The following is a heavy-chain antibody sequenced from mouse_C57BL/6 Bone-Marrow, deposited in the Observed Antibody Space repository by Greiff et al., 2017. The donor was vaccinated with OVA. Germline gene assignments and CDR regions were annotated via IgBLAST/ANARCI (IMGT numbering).Heavy chain of an antibody. CDR2: IHPNSGST. CDR1: GYTFTSYW. V-gene: IGHV1-64*01. CDR3: ARCSSYSYWYFDV. Sequence: QVQLQQPGAELVKPGASVKLSCKASGYTFTSYWMHWVKQRPGQGLEWIGMIHPNSGSTNYNEKFKSKATLTVDKSSSTAYMQLSSLTSEDSAVYDCARCSSYSYWYFDVWGTGTTVTVSS. J-gene: IGHJ1*03. D-gene: IGHD1-1*01.